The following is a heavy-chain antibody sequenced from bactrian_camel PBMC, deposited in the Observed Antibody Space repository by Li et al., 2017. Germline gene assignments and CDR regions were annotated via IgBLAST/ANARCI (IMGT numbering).Heavy chain of an antibody. CDR1: GFTFSNYY. CDR2: IDHGGGTT. CDR3: ATAY. V-gene: IGHV3S1*01. J-gene: IGHJ4*01. Sequence: HVQLVESGGGLVQPGGSLRLSCAASGFTFSNYYMCWVRQAPGKGLEWVSAIDHGGGTTYYADSVKGRFTISRDNAKNTLYLQMNSLKTEDTAVYYCATAYWGQGTQVTVS.